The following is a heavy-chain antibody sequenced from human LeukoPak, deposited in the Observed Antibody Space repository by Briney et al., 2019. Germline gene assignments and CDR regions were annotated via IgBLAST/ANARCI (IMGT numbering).Heavy chain of an antibody. J-gene: IGHJ4*02. CDR2: ISYDGSNK. D-gene: IGHD5-18*01. CDR1: GFTFSSYG. Sequence: GGSLRLSCAASGFTFSSYGMHWVRQAPGKGLEWVAVISYDGSNKYYADSVKGRFTISRDNSKNTLCLQMDSLSAEDTAVYYCVKVDTWGQGTLVTVSS. V-gene: IGHV3-30*18. CDR3: VKVDT.